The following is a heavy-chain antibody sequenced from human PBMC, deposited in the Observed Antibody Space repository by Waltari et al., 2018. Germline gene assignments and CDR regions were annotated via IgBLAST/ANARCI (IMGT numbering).Heavy chain of an antibody. V-gene: IGHV4-59*01. Sequence: QVQLQESGPGLVKPSETLSLTCTVSGGSISSYYWSWIRQPPGKGLEWIGYIYYSGSTNYNPSLKSRVTISVDTSKNQFSLKLSSVTAADTAVYYCARESPLRWGYDSSGYSPFFDYWGQGTLVTVSS. J-gene: IGHJ4*02. CDR2: IYYSGST. D-gene: IGHD3-22*01. CDR1: GGSISSYY. CDR3: ARESPLRWGYDSSGYSPFFDY.